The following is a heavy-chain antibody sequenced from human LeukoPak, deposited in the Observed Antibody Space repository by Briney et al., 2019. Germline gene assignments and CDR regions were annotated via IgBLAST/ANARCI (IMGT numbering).Heavy chain of an antibody. CDR3: ARDGRPVYCSGTSCYTHYYMDV. J-gene: IGHJ6*03. Sequence: GASVKVSCKASGYTFTGYYMHWVRQAPGQGLEWMGWINPNSGGTNYAQKFQGRVTMTRDTSISTAYMELSRLRSDDTAVYYCARDGRPVYCSGTSCYTHYYMDVWGKGTTVTVSS. CDR1: GYTFTGYY. CDR2: INPNSGGT. V-gene: IGHV1-2*02. D-gene: IGHD2-2*02.